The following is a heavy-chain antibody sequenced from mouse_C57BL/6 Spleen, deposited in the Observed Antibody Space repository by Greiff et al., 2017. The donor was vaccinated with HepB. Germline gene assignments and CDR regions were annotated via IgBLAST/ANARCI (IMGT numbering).Heavy chain of an antibody. Sequence: VHLVESGAELVKPGASVKISCKASGYAFSSYWMNWVKQRPGKGLEWIGQIYPGDGDTNYNGKFKGKATMTADKSSSTAYMQLSSLTSEYSAVYFCARGIYYYGSSPYYYAMDYWGQGTSVTVSS. CDR2: IYPGDGDT. CDR1: GYAFSSYW. J-gene: IGHJ4*01. V-gene: IGHV1-80*01. CDR3: ARGIYYYGSSPYYYAMDY. D-gene: IGHD1-1*01.